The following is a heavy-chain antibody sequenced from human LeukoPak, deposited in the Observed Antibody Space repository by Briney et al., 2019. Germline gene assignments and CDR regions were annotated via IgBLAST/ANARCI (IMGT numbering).Heavy chain of an antibody. CDR3: AKDQRFGDLDDY. Sequence: GGSLRLSCAASGFTFSSYAMSWVRQAPGKRLEWVSAISGSGGSTYYADSVKGRFTISRDNSKNTLYLQMSSLRAEDTALYYCAKDQRFGDLDDYRGQGTLVTVSS. V-gene: IGHV3-23*01. D-gene: IGHD3-10*01. CDR2: ISGSGGST. CDR1: GFTFSSYA. J-gene: IGHJ4*02.